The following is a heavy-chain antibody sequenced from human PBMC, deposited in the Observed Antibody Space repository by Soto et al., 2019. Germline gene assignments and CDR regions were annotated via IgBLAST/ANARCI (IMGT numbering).Heavy chain of an antibody. CDR3: ARAGYDFWSGYPPVYYFDY. CDR1: GFTFSSYG. V-gene: IGHV3-33*01. CDR2: IWYDGSNK. Sequence: PGGSLRLSCAASGFTFSSYGMHWVRQAPGKGLECVAVIWYDGSNKYYADSVKGRFTISRDNSKNTLYLQMNSLRAEDTAVYYCARAGYDFWSGYPPVYYFDYWGQGTLVTVYS. D-gene: IGHD3-3*01. J-gene: IGHJ4*02.